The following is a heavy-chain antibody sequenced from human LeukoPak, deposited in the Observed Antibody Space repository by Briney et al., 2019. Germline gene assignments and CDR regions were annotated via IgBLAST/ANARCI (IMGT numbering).Heavy chain of an antibody. CDR3: ARRAVAGQLGDFDY. J-gene: IGHJ4*02. D-gene: IGHD6-19*01. Sequence: SETLSLTCAVYGGSFSGYYWSWIRQPPGKGLEWIGEINHSGSTNYNPSLKSRVTISVDTSKNQFSLKLSSVTAADTAVYYCARRAVAGQLGDFDYWGQGTLVTVSS. CDR1: GGSFSGYY. V-gene: IGHV4-34*01. CDR2: INHSGST.